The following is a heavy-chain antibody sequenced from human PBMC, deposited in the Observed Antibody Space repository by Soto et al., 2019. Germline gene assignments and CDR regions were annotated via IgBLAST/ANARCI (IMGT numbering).Heavy chain of an antibody. J-gene: IGHJ3*02. CDR3: ARGRRDGYNDAFDI. D-gene: IGHD5-12*01. Sequence: GASVKVSCKASGYTFTSYDINWARQATGQGLEWMGWMNPNSGNTGYKQKFQSRATMTRNTSIRTVYLVLTSLTSEDTAVYYCARGRRDGYNDAFDIWGQGTMVT. CDR2: MNPNSGNT. CDR1: GYTFTSYD. V-gene: IGHV1-8*01.